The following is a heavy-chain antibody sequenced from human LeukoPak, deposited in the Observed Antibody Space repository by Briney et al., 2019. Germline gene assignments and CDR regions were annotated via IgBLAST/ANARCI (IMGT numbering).Heavy chain of an antibody. D-gene: IGHD1-26*01. CDR1: GGSTSSSTNY. CDR2: MHYSGST. J-gene: IGHJ5*02. CDR3: ARHEYSGSYYGLSWFDP. V-gene: IGHV4-39*01. Sequence: SETLSLTFTVSGGSTSSSTNYWGWIRQPPGKGLEWIGSMHYSGSTYYNPSLKSRVTISVDTSKNQLSLKLSSLTAADTAVYYCARHEYSGSYYGLSWFDPWGQGTLVTVSS.